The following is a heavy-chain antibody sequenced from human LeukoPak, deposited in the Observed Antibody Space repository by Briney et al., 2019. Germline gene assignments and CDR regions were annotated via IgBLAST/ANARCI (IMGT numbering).Heavy chain of an antibody. V-gene: IGHV4-4*07. CDR3: ARAGQQLRYYYYYYMDV. CDR1: GGSISSYN. Sequence: SETLSLTCTVSGGSISSYNWSWIRQPAGKGLEWIGRIYTSGSTNYNPSLKSRVTMSVDTSKNQFSLKLSSVTAADTAVYYCARAGQQLRYYYYYYMDVWGKGTTVTVSS. CDR2: IYTSGST. J-gene: IGHJ6*03. D-gene: IGHD6-13*01.